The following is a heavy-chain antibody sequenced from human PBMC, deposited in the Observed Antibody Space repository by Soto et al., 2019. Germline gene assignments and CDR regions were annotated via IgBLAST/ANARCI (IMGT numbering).Heavy chain of an antibody. Sequence: EVQLVESGGGLVQPGGSLRLSCAASGFTFSSYEMNWVRQAPGKGLEGVSYISSSGSTIYYADSVKGRFTISRDNAKNSLYLQMNSLRDEDTAVYYCARGGAAADDFWSGVALRSENWFDPWGQGTLVTVSS. CDR3: ARGGAAADDFWSGVALRSENWFDP. J-gene: IGHJ5*02. V-gene: IGHV3-48*03. CDR1: GFTFSSYE. CDR2: ISSSGSTI. D-gene: IGHD3-3*01.